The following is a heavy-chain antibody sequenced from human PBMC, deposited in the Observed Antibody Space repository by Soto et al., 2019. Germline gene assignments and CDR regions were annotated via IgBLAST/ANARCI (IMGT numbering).Heavy chain of an antibody. D-gene: IGHD2-21*02. J-gene: IGHJ6*02. CDR1: GFTFSSYD. Sequence: GGSLRLSCAASGFTFSSYDMHWVRQATGKGLEWVSAIGTAGDTYYPGSVKGRFTISRENAKNSLYLQMNSLRAEDTAVYYCAREPVVVTATNYGMDVWGQGTTVTVSS. CDR2: IGTAGDT. V-gene: IGHV3-13*01. CDR3: AREPVVVTATNYGMDV.